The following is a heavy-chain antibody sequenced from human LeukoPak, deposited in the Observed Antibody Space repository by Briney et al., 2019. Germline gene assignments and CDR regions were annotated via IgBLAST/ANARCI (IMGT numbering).Heavy chain of an antibody. V-gene: IGHV4-59*08. D-gene: IGHD7-27*01. Sequence: SETLSLTCTVSGGSISGQYVGWVRQPPGKGLEWIGWINYSGNTKYNTSLKSRVTISLDTSQNQVSLKLSSVTAADTAVYYCARHYSITGGRLSGYWLDPWGQGTLVTVSS. CDR2: INYSGNT. J-gene: IGHJ5*02. CDR1: GGSISGQY. CDR3: ARHYSITGGRLSGYWLDP.